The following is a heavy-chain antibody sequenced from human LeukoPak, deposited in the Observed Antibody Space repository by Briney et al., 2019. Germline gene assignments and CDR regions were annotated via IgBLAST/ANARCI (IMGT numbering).Heavy chain of an antibody. V-gene: IGHV1-69*05. D-gene: IGHD1-14*01. CDR1: GGTFSSYA. Sequence: ASVKVSCKASGGTFSSYAISWVRQAPGQGLEWMRGIIPIFGTANYAQKFQGRVTITTDESTSTAYMELSSLRSEDTAVYYCARGSFLREPEYYYYYYMDVWGKGTTVTVSS. J-gene: IGHJ6*03. CDR3: ARGSFLREPEYYYYYYMDV. CDR2: IIPIFGTA.